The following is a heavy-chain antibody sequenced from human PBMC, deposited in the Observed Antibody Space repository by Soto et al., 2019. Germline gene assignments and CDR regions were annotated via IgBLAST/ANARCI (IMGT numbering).Heavy chain of an antibody. CDR3: ARGLRTGDAFDI. CDR2: INHSGST. Sequence: TLSLTCAVYGGSFSGYYWSWIRQPPGKGLEWIGEINHSGSTNYNPSLKSRVTISVDTSKNQFSLKLSSVTAADTAVYYCARGLRTGDAFDIWGQGTMVTVSS. V-gene: IGHV4-34*01. D-gene: IGHD2-8*02. CDR1: GGSFSGYY. J-gene: IGHJ3*02.